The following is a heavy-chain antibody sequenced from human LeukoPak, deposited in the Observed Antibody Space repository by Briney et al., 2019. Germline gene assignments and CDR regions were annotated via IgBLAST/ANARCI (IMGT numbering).Heavy chain of an antibody. CDR3: ARRSILRYFDWFYA. V-gene: IGHV4-34*01. D-gene: IGHD3-9*01. J-gene: IGHJ5*02. CDR2: INHSGST. Sequence: SETLSLTCAVYGGSFSGYYWSWIRQPPGKGLEWIGEINHSGSTNYNPSLKSRVTISVDTSKNQFSLKLSSVTAADTAVYYCARRSILRYFDWFYAWGQGTLVTVSS. CDR1: GGSFSGYY.